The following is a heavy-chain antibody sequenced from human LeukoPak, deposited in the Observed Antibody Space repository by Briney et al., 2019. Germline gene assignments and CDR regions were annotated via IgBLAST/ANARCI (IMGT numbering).Heavy chain of an antibody. CDR3: ARELAAASGDY. J-gene: IGHJ4*02. Sequence: ASVKVSCKASGYTFTGYYMYRVRQAPGQGLEWMGWINPNSGGTNYAQKFQGRVTMTRDTSINTAYMELSRLRSDDTAVYYCARELAAASGDYWGQGTLVTVSS. D-gene: IGHD6-13*01. CDR1: GYTFTGYY. V-gene: IGHV1-2*02. CDR2: INPNSGGT.